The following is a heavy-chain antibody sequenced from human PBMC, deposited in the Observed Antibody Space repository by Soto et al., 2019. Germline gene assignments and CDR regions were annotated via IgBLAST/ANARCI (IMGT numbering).Heavy chain of an antibody. J-gene: IGHJ4*02. CDR2: ISGSGGST. V-gene: IGHV3-23*01. CDR3: AKELDYVSGSYFPDWPALGSY. CDR1: GFTFSSYA. D-gene: IGHD3-10*01. Sequence: LRLSCAASGFTFSSYAMSWVRQAPGKGLEWVSAISGSGGSTYYADSVKGRFTISRDNSKNTLYLQMNSLRAEDTAVYYCAKELDYVSGSYFPDWPALGSYWGQGTLVTVSS.